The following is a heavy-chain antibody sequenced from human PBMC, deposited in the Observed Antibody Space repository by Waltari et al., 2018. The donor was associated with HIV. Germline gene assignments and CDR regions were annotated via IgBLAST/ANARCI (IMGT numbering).Heavy chain of an antibody. V-gene: IGHV3-48*02. Sequence: EVQLVESGGGLVQPGLSLRLSCAASGFTFSAHSMNWVRQAPGKGLEWISYISSSNSNIKYADSVKGRFTISRDNTKSSLDLHMNNLRDEDTAVYYCARDTLNLYFGLDVWGQGTTVTVSS. CDR2: ISSSNSNI. CDR3: ARDTLNLYFGLDV. J-gene: IGHJ6*02. CDR1: GFTFSAHS.